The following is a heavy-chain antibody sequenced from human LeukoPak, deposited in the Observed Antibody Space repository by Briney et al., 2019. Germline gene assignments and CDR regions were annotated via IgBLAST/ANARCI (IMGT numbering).Heavy chain of an antibody. Sequence: ASVKVSCKGSGYTCTSYGISWVRQAPGQGLEWMGWISAYNGNTNYAQKLQGRVTMTTDTATSTAYMELRSLRSDDPAVYYCARSDSGPQFDYWGQGPLVTVSS. CDR1: GYTCTSYG. J-gene: IGHJ4*02. CDR2: ISAYNGNT. D-gene: IGHD5-12*01. V-gene: IGHV1-18*01. CDR3: ARSDSGPQFDY.